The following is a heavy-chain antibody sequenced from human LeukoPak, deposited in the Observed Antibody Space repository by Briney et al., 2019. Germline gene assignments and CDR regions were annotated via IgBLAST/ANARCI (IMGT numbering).Heavy chain of an antibody. CDR2: IYHSGST. CDR3: ARAPMSWPVDY. CDR1: GYSISSGYY. V-gene: IGHV4-38-2*02. Sequence: PSETLSLTCTVSGYSISSGYYWGWIRQPPGKGLEWIGSIYHSGSTYYNPSLKSRVTISVDTSKNQFSLKLSSVTAADTAVYYCARAPMSWPVDYWGQGTLVTVSS. J-gene: IGHJ4*02. D-gene: IGHD3-10*02.